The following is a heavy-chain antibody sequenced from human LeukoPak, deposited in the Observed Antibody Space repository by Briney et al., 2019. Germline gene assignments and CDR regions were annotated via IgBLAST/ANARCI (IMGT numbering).Heavy chain of an antibody. CDR1: GYTFTGYY. Sequence: ASVKVSCKASGYTFTGYYMHWVRQAPGQGLEWMGWINPNSGGTNYAQKFQGRVTMTRDTSISTAHMELSRLRSDDTAVYYCARSLHYDSSGYYFRWGQGTLVTVSS. CDR2: INPNSGGT. CDR3: ARSLHYDSSGYYFR. D-gene: IGHD3-22*01. V-gene: IGHV1-2*02. J-gene: IGHJ4*02.